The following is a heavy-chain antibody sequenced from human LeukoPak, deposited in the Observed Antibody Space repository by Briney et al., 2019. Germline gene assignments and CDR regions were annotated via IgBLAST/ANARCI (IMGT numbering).Heavy chain of an antibody. V-gene: IGHV1-69*13. CDR2: IIPIFGTA. CDR1: GGTFCSYA. D-gene: IGHD4-23*01. CDR3: ARAAMTTVVTTDY. J-gene: IGHJ4*02. Sequence: SVKVSCKASGGTFCSYAISWVRQAPGQGLEWMGGIIPIFGTANYAQKFQGRVTITADESTSTAYMELSSLRSEDTAVYYCARAAMTTVVTTDYWGQRTLVTVSS.